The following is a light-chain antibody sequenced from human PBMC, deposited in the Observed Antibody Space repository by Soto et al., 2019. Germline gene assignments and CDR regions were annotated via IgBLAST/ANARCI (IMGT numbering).Light chain of an antibody. CDR1: SSNIGAGYD. Sequence: QSVLTQPPSVSGAPGQRVAISCTGSSSNIGAGYDVHWYQQLPGTAPRLLIYGNTNRPSGVPDRFSASKSGTSASLAITGLQAEDEADYYCQSYDRSLSGSVFGGGTKLTVL. J-gene: IGLJ2*01. V-gene: IGLV1-40*01. CDR2: GNT. CDR3: QSYDRSLSGSV.